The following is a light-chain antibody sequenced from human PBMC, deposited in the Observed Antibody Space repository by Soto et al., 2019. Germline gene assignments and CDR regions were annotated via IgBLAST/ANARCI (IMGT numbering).Light chain of an antibody. J-gene: IGKJ4*01. Sequence: EIVMTQSPSTLSLYPGERATLSCRASQNVSLSLAWFQQTPGQPPRLLIYDASTRAAGIPARFSGSGSGAAFTLTISSLEPEDSAVYYCQQRYTWVTFGGGTKLEIK. CDR3: QQRYTWVT. CDR2: DAS. CDR1: QNVSLS. V-gene: IGKV3-11*01.